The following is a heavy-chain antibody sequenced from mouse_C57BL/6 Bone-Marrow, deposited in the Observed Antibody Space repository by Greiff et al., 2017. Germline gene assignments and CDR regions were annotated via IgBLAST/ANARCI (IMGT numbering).Heavy chain of an antibody. J-gene: IGHJ2*01. CDR1: GYTFTDYY. CDR3: ASEVLLLFDD. Sequence: EVQLQQSGPELVKPGASVKISCKASGYTFTDYYMNWVKQSHGKSLEWIGDINPNNGGTSYNQKFKGKATLTVDKSSSTAYMGLRSLTSEDSAVYYCASEVLLLFDDWGQGTTLTVSS. D-gene: IGHD1-1*01. V-gene: IGHV1-26*01. CDR2: INPNNGGT.